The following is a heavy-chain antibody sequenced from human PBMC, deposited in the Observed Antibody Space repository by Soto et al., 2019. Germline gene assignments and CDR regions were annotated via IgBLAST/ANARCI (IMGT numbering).Heavy chain of an antibody. D-gene: IGHD3-10*01. CDR1: GGSVSSGSYY. Sequence: PSETLSLTCTVSGGSVSSGSYYWSWIRQPPGKGLEWIGYIYYSGSTNYNPSLKSRVTISVDTSKNQFSLKLSSVTAADTAVYYCAREKYYYGSASFIDYWGQGTLVTVSS. J-gene: IGHJ4*02. CDR2: IYYSGST. V-gene: IGHV4-61*01. CDR3: AREKYYYGSASFIDY.